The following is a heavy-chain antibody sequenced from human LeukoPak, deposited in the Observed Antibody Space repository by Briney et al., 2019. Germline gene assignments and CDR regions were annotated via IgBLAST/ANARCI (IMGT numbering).Heavy chain of an antibody. CDR1: GGSISSYY. CDR3: ARGPPMTTVTTYYYYYMDV. CDR2: IYYSGST. Sequence: SETLSLTCTVSGGSISSYYWSWIRQPPGKGLEWIGDIYYSGSTNYNPSLKSRVTISVDTSKNQFSLKLSSVTAADTAVYYCARGPPMTTVTTYYYYYMDVWGKGTTVTVSS. D-gene: IGHD4-11*01. J-gene: IGHJ6*03. V-gene: IGHV4-59*01.